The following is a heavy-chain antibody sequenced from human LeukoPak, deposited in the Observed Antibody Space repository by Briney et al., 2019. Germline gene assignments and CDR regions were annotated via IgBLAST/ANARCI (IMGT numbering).Heavy chain of an antibody. Sequence: GGSLRLSCAASGFTFSNYNMNWVRQAPGKGLEWVSYISLSSSSIYYADSVKGRFTISRDNAKNSLYLQMNSLRAEDTAVYYCAREPTYSSSWYTTCDSWGQGTLVTVSS. V-gene: IGHV3-48*01. CDR3: AREPTYSSSWYTTCDS. CDR2: ISLSSSSI. D-gene: IGHD6-13*01. J-gene: IGHJ5*01. CDR1: GFTFSNYN.